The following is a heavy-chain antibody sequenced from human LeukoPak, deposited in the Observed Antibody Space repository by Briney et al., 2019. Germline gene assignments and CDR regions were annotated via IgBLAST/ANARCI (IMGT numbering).Heavy chain of an antibody. D-gene: IGHD6-6*01. CDR1: GFTFSSYS. Sequence: GGSLRLSCAASGFTFSSYSMNWVRQAPGKGLEWVSSISGNSNYIYYAGSVKGRFTISRDNAENSLYLQMNSLRAEDTAVYYCARVSSIPDWGQGTLVTVSS. J-gene: IGHJ4*02. CDR3: ARVSSIPD. V-gene: IGHV3-21*01. CDR2: ISGNSNYI.